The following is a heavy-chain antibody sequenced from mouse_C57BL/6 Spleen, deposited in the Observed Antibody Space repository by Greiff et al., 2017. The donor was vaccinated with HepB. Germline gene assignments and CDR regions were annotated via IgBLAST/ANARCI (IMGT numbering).Heavy chain of an antibody. CDR1: GFTFSSYA. V-gene: IGHV5-4*01. J-gene: IGHJ2*01. CDR3: ARDLRDGYSFDY. D-gene: IGHD2-3*01. Sequence: EVHLVESGGGLVKPGGSLKLSCAASGFTFSSYAMSWVRQTPEKRLEWVATISDGGSYTYYPDNVKGRFTISRDNAKNNLYLQMSHLKSEDTAMYYCARDLRDGYSFDYWGQGTTLTVSS. CDR2: ISDGGSYT.